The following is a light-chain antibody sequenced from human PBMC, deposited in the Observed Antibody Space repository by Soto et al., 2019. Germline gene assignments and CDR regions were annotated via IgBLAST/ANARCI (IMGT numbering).Light chain of an antibody. CDR3: QQYNNWPRAT. CDR1: QSINSN. V-gene: IGKV3-15*01. CDR2: CAS. J-gene: IGKJ4*01. Sequence: IVMTQSPATLSVSLGERATVSCRASQSINSNLAWYQQKPGQAPRLLMFCASIRAAGFPARFSGSGSGTEFNITISSLQSEDSAVYYCQQYNNWPRATFGGGTKVDNK.